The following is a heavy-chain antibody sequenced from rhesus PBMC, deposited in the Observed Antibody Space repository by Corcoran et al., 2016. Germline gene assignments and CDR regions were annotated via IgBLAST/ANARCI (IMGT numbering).Heavy chain of an antibody. CDR2: IYGSSTST. D-gene: IGHD3-16*01. V-gene: IGHV4S10*01. J-gene: IGHJ4*01. Sequence: QVQLQESGPGVVKPSETLSLTCAVSGGSISDSYRWSWIRQPPGKGLEWIGYIYGSSTSTNANPPLKSRVTISKDTSKNQCSLKLSSVTAADTAVYYGARGGIGGSYYYFDYWGQGVLVTVSS. CDR1: GGSISDSYR. CDR3: ARGGIGGSYYYFDY.